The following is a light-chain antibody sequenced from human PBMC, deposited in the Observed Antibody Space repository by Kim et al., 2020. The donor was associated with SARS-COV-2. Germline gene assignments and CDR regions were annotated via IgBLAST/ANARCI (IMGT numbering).Light chain of an antibody. J-gene: IGLJ2*01. V-gene: IGLV2-14*03. Sequence: GQSINISCTGTSGDVGAYNYVSWYKQQPGKAPKLIIYDVTDRPSGVSKRFSGSKSGNTASLTISGLQADDEADYYCSSYTRSSTRIFGGGTQLTVL. CDR1: SGDVGAYNY. CDR3: SSYTRSSTRI. CDR2: DVT.